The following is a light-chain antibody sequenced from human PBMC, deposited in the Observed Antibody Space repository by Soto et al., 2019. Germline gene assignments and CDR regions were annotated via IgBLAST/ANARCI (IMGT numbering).Light chain of an antibody. J-gene: IGKJ1*01. CDR2: KAS. Sequence: DIQMTQSPSTLSGSVGDRVTITCRASQTISSWLAWYQQKPGKAPKLLIYKASTLKSGVLSRFSGSGSGTEFTLTISSLQPDDFATYYCQQYNTYSPERTFGQGTKVDIK. V-gene: IGKV1-5*03. CDR1: QTISSW. CDR3: QQYNTYSPERT.